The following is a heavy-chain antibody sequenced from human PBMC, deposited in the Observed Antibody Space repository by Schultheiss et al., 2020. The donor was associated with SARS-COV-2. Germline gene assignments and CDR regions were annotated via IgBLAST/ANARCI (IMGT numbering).Heavy chain of an antibody. CDR3: TRDSYASGP. D-gene: IGHD5-18*01. CDR2: IYSGGST. CDR1: GFTFDDYG. Sequence: GESLKISCAASGFTFDDYGMNWVRQATGKGLEWVSAIYSGGSTYYADSVKGRFTISRDNAKNSLYLQMNSLKTEDTAVYYCTRDSYASGPWGQGTLVTVSS. J-gene: IGHJ5*02. V-gene: IGHV3-20*04.